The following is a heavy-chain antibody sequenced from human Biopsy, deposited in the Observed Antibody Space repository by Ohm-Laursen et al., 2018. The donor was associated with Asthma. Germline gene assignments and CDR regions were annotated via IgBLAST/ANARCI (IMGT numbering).Heavy chain of an antibody. CDR2: VSSDGHNK. D-gene: IGHD3-22*01. V-gene: IGHV3-30*03. Sequence: SLRLSCSASGFVFSQCGMHWVRQGPGKGLEWVALVSSDGHNKYYEDSVKGRFTISRDNSRNRLYLQINRLTVEDSAVYFCARQSGQDYGDSSGFDIWGQGTRVTVSS. CDR1: GFVFSQCG. CDR3: ARQSGQDYGDSSGFDI. J-gene: IGHJ3*02.